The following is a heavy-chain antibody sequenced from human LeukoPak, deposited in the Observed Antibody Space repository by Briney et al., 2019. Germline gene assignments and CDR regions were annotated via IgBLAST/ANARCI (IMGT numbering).Heavy chain of an antibody. CDR2: ISSSSDYI. CDR1: GFTFSSYN. CDR3: ARGKTSQNIVTRKTYNWFDP. D-gene: IGHD2/OR15-2a*01. V-gene: IGHV3-21*01. Sequence: GGSLRLSCTASGFTFSSYNMNWVRQAPGKGLEWVSSISSSSDYIYYADSVKGRFTISRDNAKNSLYLQMKSLRAEDTAVYYCARGKTSQNIVTRKTYNWFDPWGQGTLVTVSS. J-gene: IGHJ5*02.